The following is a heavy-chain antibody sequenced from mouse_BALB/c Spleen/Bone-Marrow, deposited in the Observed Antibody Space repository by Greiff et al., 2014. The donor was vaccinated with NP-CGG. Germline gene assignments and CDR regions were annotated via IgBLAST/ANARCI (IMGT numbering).Heavy chain of an antibody. Sequence: QVQLQQSGPGLVAPSQSLSITCTVSGFSLTSYGVHWVRQPPGKGLEWLGVIWAGGSTNYNSALMSRLSTSKDNSKSQVFLKMNSLQTDDTAMYYCARDPIYYDYDWYFDVWGAGTTVTVSS. J-gene: IGHJ1*01. V-gene: IGHV2-9*02. D-gene: IGHD2-4*01. CDR3: ARDPIYYDYDWYFDV. CDR2: IWAGGST. CDR1: GFSLTSYG.